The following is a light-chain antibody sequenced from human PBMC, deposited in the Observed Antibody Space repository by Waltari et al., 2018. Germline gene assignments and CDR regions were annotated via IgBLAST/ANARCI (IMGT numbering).Light chain of an antibody. CDR3: CSYAGIWV. CDR1: GSDVGAFNS. J-gene: IGLJ3*02. Sequence: QSALTQPRSVSGSPGQSVTISCAGTGSDVGAFNSVSWYQHLPGKAPKLVSFDVTNLPSGDPDPFSHSTTGTSASLAVSGLQAEDEADYYCCSYAGIWVFGGGTKLTVL. CDR2: DVT. V-gene: IGLV2-11*01.